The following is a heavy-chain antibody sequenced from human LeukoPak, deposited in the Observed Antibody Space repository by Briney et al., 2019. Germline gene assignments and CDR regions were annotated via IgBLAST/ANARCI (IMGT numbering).Heavy chain of an antibody. J-gene: IGHJ4*02. CDR1: GGSISSDY. CDR3: ARLSGSYYYDSSGYTFDY. D-gene: IGHD3-22*01. V-gene: IGHV4-59*08. CDR2: IYNSGST. Sequence: PSETLSLTCIVSGGSISSDYWSWIRQPPGKGLEWIGHIYNSGSTKYDPSLKSRVTISVDTSKNQFSLKLSSVTAADTAVYYCARLSGSYYYDSSGYTFDYWGQGTLVTVSS.